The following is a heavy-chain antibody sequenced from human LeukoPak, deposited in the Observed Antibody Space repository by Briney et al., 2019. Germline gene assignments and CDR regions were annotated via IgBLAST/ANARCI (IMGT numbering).Heavy chain of an antibody. J-gene: IGHJ6*02. D-gene: IGHD1-1*01. CDR1: GFTFSSYS. Sequence: PGGSLRLSCAASGFTFSSYSMNWVRQAPGKGLEWVSAISGSGGSTYYADSVKGRFTISRDNSKNTLYLQMNSLRAEDTAVYYCAKVLGNWNYFGMDVWGQGTTVTVSS. V-gene: IGHV3-23*01. CDR3: AKVLGNWNYFGMDV. CDR2: ISGSGGST.